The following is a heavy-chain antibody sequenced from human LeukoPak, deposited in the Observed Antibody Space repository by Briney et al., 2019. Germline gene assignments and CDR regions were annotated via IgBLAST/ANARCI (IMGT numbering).Heavy chain of an antibody. CDR1: GGFISTHY. V-gene: IGHV4-59*11. J-gene: IGHJ4*02. CDR3: ARAHPAYSSSTGFDF. CDR2: VFYTGSS. Sequence: PSETLSLTCSVSGGFISTHYWSWIRQSPGKGLEWIGYVFYTGSSNYNPSLKSRVTLSVDTSKNQFPLELRSVTAADTAVYYCARAHPAYSSSTGFDFWGQGALVTVSS. D-gene: IGHD6-6*01.